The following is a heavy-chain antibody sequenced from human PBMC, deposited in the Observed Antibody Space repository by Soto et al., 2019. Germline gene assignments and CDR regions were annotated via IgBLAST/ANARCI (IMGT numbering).Heavy chain of an antibody. J-gene: IGHJ4*02. Sequence: QVQLQESGPGLVKPSGTLSLTCAVSGGSISTSNWWSWVRQPPGKGLEWIGEVYRTGSTNYNPSLEGRLPISVDKSKHQFSLKLTSVTAADTAVYYCARARATIAAAAIFDCWGQGTLVTVSS. D-gene: IGHD6-13*01. CDR2: VYRTGST. V-gene: IGHV4-4*02. CDR1: GGSISTSNW. CDR3: ARARATIAAAAIFDC.